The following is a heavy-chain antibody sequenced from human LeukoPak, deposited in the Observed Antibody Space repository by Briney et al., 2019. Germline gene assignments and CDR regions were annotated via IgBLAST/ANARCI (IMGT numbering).Heavy chain of an antibody. J-gene: IGHJ4*02. V-gene: IGHV3-33*01. CDR3: ARGSLPSYDFWSGYSYYFDY. D-gene: IGHD3-3*01. CDR1: GSTFSSYG. Sequence: PGGSLRLSCAASGSTFSSYGMHWVRQAPGEGLEWVAVIWYDGSNKYYADSVKGRFTISRDNSKNTLYLQMNSLRAEDTAVYYCARGSLPSYDFWSGYSYYFDYWGQGTLVTVSS. CDR2: IWYDGSNK.